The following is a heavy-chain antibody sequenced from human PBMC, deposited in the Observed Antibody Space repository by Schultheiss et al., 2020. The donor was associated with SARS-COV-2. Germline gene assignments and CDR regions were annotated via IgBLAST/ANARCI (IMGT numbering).Heavy chain of an antibody. J-gene: IGHJ6*03. D-gene: IGHD2-8*02. CDR2: ISGSGGST. V-gene: IGHV3-23*01. CDR1: GFTFSSYW. CDR3: ARNSWFRHYYYYYMDV. Sequence: GGSLRLSCAASGFTFSSYWMHWVRQAPGKGLEWVSAISGSGGSTYYADSVKGRFTISRDNSKNTLYLQMNSLRAEDTAVYYCARNSWFRHYYYYYMDVWGKGTTVTVSS.